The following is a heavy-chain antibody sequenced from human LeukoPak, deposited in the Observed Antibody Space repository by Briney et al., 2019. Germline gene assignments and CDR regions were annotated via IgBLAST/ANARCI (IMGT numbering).Heavy chain of an antibody. CDR3: ARDLRGDRSYFDY. CDR2: INPSGGAT. V-gene: IGHV1-46*01. CDR1: GYTFTSYY. J-gene: IGHJ4*02. D-gene: IGHD2-21*02. Sequence: GASVKVSCKASGYTFTSYYMNWVRQAPGQGLEWMGIINPSGGATNYAQKFQGRVTMTRDTSTSTVFMELSSPRSEDTAVYYCARDLRGDRSYFDYWGQGTLVTVSS.